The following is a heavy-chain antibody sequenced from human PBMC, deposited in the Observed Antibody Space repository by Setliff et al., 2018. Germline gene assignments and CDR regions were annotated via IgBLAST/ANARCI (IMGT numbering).Heavy chain of an antibody. CDR2: INHSGGI. CDR3: ATMRNYYETGNYYSSRWFDP. D-gene: IGHD3-22*01. Sequence: LSLTCAVYGGSFSGFYWPWIRQSPGKGLEWIGEINHSGGIDYNPSLKSRVTISVDTSKNQFSLKLMSVTAADTAVYYCATMRNYYETGNYYSSRWFDPWGQGTLVTV. J-gene: IGHJ5*02. V-gene: IGHV4-34*01. CDR1: GGSFSGFY.